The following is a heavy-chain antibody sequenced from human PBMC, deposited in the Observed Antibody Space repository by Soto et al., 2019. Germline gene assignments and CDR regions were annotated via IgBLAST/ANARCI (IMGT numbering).Heavy chain of an antibody. J-gene: IGHJ6*02. V-gene: IGHV3-30*18. CDR1: GFTFSSYG. CDR2: ISYDGSNK. Sequence: PGGSLILSCAASGFTFSSYGMHWVRQAPGKGLEWVAVISYDGSNKYYADSVKGRFTISRDNSKNTLYLQMNSLRAEDTAVYYCAKDFAGTGLHYGMDVWGQGTTVTVSS. D-gene: IGHD1-1*01. CDR3: AKDFAGTGLHYGMDV.